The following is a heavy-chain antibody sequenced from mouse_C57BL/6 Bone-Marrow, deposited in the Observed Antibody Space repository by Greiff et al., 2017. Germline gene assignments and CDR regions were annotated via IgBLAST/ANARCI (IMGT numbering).Heavy chain of an antibody. J-gene: IGHJ4*01. CDR3: ARSRGNYAYCYAMDY. CDR1: GYTFTSYW. V-gene: IGHV1-53*01. D-gene: IGHD2-1*01. Sequence: HVQLQQPGTELVKPGASVKLSCKASGYTFTSYWMHWVKQRPGQGLEWIGNINPSNGGTNYNEKFKSKATLTVDKSSSTAYMQLSSLTSEDSAVYYCARSRGNYAYCYAMDYWGQGTSVTVSS. CDR2: INPSNGGT.